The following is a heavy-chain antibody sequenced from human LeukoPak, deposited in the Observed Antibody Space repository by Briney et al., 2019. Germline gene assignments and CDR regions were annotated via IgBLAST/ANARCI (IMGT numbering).Heavy chain of an antibody. J-gene: IGHJ4*02. V-gene: IGHV1-69*13. CDR3: ARFRGDSGFGFDY. Sequence: GASVKDALMPSGGTFSSYAISGVRQTPGQGLEWMGGIIPIFGTANYAQKFQGRVTITADESTSTAYMELSSLRSEDTAVYYCARFRGDSGFGFDYWGQG. CDR2: IIPIFGTA. D-gene: IGHD6-19*01. CDR1: GGTFSSYA.